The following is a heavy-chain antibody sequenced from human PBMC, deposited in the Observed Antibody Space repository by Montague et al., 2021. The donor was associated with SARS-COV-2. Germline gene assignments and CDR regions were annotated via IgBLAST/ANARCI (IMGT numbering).Heavy chain of an antibody. J-gene: IGHJ4*02. CDR3: ARDRYYQYWSGYYPPDY. V-gene: IGHV3-7*03. D-gene: IGHD3-3*01. CDR1: GFPFSTFW. CDR2: ITQDGSEK. Sequence: SLRLSGAASGFPFSTFWMTWVRQPPGKGLEWVATITQDGSEKYNVDSVKGRFTISRDNAKKSLSLQMNSLRAEDTAVYYCARDRYYQYWSGYYPPDYWGQGTLVTVSS.